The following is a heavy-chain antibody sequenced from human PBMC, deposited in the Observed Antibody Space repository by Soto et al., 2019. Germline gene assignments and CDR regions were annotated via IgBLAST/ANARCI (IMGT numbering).Heavy chain of an antibody. V-gene: IGHV3-30-3*01. J-gene: IGHJ6*02. CDR2: ISYDGSNK. CDR1: GFTFSSYA. CDR3: ARGRDGYSALYYYYGMDV. Sequence: GGSLRLSCAASGFTFSSYAMHWVRQAPGKGLEWVAVISYDGSNKYYADSVKGRFTISRDNSKNTLYLQMNSLRAEDTAVYYCARGRDGYSALYYYYGMDVWGQGTTVTISS. D-gene: IGHD2-15*01.